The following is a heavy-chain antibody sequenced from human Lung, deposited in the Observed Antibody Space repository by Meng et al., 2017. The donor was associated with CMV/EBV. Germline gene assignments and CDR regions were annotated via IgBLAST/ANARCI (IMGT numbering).Heavy chain of an antibody. CDR1: GFTFDDFA. J-gene: IGHJ6*02. V-gene: IGHV3-9*01. Sequence: GGSLRLSCTASGFTFDDFAMHWVRQTPGEGLEWVSGISGNTGFIGYADSVKGRFIISRDNAKKTLSLQMHTLRAEDTALYYCTKGGGERVTFDAMDVWGQGXTVTVSS. CDR2: ISGNTGFI. D-gene: IGHD2-21*02. CDR3: TKGGGERVTFDAMDV.